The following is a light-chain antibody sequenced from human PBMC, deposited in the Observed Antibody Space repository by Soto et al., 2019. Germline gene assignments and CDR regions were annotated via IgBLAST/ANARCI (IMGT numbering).Light chain of an antibody. CDR3: SSYVPGNVLGL. CDR2: EVT. CDR1: SSDVGTYAL. Sequence: QSVLTQPASVSGAPGQSITISCTGTSSDVGTYALVSWFQQHPGRAPKLIIYEVTKRPSGVSDRFSGSKSGDTASLTISGLQSEDEADYYCSSYVPGNVLGLFGGGTKVTVL. V-gene: IGLV2-23*02. J-gene: IGLJ3*02.